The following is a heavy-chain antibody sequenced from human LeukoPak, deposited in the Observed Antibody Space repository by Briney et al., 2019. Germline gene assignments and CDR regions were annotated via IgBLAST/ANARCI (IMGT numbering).Heavy chain of an antibody. CDR3: AKVGIGSRDGYFDY. CDR2: LSYDESGQ. Sequence: GGSLRLSCAASGFRFGNYAMHWVRQAPGKGLEWLAVLSYDESGQKDADSVRGRLTISRDNSMNTLYLQMNSLRVEDTAVYYCAKVGIGSRDGYFDYWGQGTLVTVSS. CDR1: GFRFGNYA. J-gene: IGHJ4*02. V-gene: IGHV3-30*04. D-gene: IGHD6-13*01.